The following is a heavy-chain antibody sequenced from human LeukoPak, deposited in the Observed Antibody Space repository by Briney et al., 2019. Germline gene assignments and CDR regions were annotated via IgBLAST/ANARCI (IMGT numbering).Heavy chain of an antibody. Sequence: ASVKVSCKASGYTFTSYGISWVRQAPGQGLEWMGWISAYNGNTNYAQKLQGRVIMTTDTSTSTAYMELRSLRSDDTAVYYCATRDSGWYGYTTLEYYFDYWGQGTLVTVSS. V-gene: IGHV1-18*01. CDR3: ATRDSGWYGYTTLEYYFDY. D-gene: IGHD6-19*01. J-gene: IGHJ4*02. CDR2: ISAYNGNT. CDR1: GYTFTSYG.